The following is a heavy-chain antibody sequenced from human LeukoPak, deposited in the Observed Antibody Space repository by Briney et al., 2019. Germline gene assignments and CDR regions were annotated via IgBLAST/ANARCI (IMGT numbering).Heavy chain of an antibody. CDR3: ARHRVGATTVYFDY. Sequence: SETLSLTCTVSGGSISSYYWSWIRQPPGKGLEWIGFIYYGGSTNYNPSLKSRVTISVDTSKNQFSLKLSSVTAADTAVYYCARHRVGATTVYFDYWGQGTLVTVSS. V-gene: IGHV4-59*08. CDR2: IYYGGST. J-gene: IGHJ4*02. CDR1: GGSISSYY. D-gene: IGHD1-26*01.